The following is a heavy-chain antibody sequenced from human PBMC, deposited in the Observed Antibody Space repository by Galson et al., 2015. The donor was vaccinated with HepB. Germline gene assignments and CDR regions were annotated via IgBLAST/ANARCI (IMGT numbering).Heavy chain of an antibody. CDR2: ISGRTTGGKT. V-gene: IGHV3-23*01. CDR3: AKGWPVAGSRSSDY. D-gene: IGHD6-19*01. J-gene: IGHJ4*02. Sequence: SLRLSCAVSGFTFSDYAMSWVRQAPGEGPEWVSAISGRTTGGKTYYANSVKGRFTISRDNSNNTLYLQMDSVRADDTAVYYCAKGWPVAGSRSSDYWGPGTLVTVSS. CDR1: GFTFSDYA.